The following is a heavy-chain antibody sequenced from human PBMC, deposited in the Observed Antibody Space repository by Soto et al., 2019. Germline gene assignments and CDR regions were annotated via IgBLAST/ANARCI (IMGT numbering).Heavy chain of an antibody. CDR3: AAAGTAGYFDY. D-gene: IGHD6-13*01. J-gene: IGHJ4*02. V-gene: IGHV3-30-3*01. CDR1: GFTFSSYA. CDR2: ISYDGSNK. Sequence: QVQLVASGGGVVQPGRSLRLSCAASGFTFSSYAMHWVRQAPGKGLERVAVISYDGSNKYYADSVKGRFTISRDNSKNAVYLQMNSLRAEDTAVYYCAAAGTAGYFDYWGQGTLVTVSS.